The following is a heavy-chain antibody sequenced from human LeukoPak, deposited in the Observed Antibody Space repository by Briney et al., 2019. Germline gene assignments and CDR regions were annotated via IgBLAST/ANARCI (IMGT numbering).Heavy chain of an antibody. CDR2: IYYTGSS. J-gene: IGHJ6*03. CDR3: GRVLWGQQVAGSYYYYMDV. Sequence: SETLSLTCTVSDGSISSSSYYWGWIRQPPGKGLEWIGTIYYTGSSYYNPSLKSRVTISVDMSKNHFSLRLNSVTAADTAVYYCGRVLWGQQVAGSYYYYMDVWGKGTTVTVSS. CDR1: DGSISSSSYY. D-gene: IGHD6-13*01. V-gene: IGHV4-39*07.